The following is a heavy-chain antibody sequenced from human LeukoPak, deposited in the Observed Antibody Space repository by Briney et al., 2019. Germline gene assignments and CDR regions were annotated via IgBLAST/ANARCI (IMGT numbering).Heavy chain of an antibody. CDR1: GGSFSGYY. J-gene: IGHJ6*02. CDR2: IYYSGST. Sequence: PSETLSLTCAVYGGSFSGYYWSWIRQPPGKGLEWIGYIYYSGSTNYNPSLKSRVTISVDTSKNQFSLKLSSVTAADTAVYYCARDRALGPLDVWGQGTTVTVSS. CDR3: ARDRALGPLDV. D-gene: IGHD7-27*01. V-gene: IGHV4-59*01.